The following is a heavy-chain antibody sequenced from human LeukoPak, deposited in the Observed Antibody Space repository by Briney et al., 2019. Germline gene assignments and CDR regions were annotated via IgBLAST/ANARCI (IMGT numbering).Heavy chain of an antibody. CDR2: IYTSGST. D-gene: IGHD5-18*01. CDR3: AGGYSYGPDAFDI. J-gene: IGHJ3*02. CDR1: GGSISSGSYY. Sequence: SETLSLTCTVSGGSISSGSYYWSWIRQPAGKGLEWIGRIYTSGSTNYNPSLKCRVTISVDTSKNQFSLKLSSVTAADTAVYYCAGGYSYGPDAFDIWGQGTMVTVSS. V-gene: IGHV4-61*02.